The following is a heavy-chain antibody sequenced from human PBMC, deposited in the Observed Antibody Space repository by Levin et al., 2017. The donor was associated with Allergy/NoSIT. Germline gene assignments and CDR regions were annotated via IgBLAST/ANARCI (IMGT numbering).Heavy chain of an antibody. CDR3: ARETGTTTMFGEVDV. J-gene: IGHJ6*04. D-gene: IGHD3-3*01. V-gene: IGHV3-21*06. Sequence: GGSLRLSCAASGFTFSTYSMTWFRQVPGQGLEWVSSLGTRNDYIHYADSVKGRFTVSRDNAKNSLFLQMNSLRVEVTAVYYCARETGTTTMFGEVDVWGKGATVTVSS. CDR1: GFTFSTYS. CDR2: LGTRNDYI.